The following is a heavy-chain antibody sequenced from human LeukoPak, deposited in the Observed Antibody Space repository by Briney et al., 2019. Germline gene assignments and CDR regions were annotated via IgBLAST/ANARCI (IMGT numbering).Heavy chain of an antibody. CDR3: TRGAVYYMDV. V-gene: IGHV3-73*01. CDR1: GFTFSDSA. CDR2: IRSKANNDAT. J-gene: IGHJ6*03. Sequence: GGSLRLSCAASGFTFSDSALHWVRQASGKGLEWVGRIRSKANNDATVYAASVKGRFSISRDDSQNTAYLQMNSLETEDTAVYYCTRGAVYYMDVWGKGTTVTISS. D-gene: IGHD3-16*01.